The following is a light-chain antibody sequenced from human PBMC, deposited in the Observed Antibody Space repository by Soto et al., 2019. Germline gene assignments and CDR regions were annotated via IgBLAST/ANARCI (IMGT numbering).Light chain of an antibody. CDR2: FGS. J-gene: IGKJ1*01. Sequence: DIVMTQSPLSLPVTPGEPASISCSSSQSLLQSNGYNYLDWYLQKPGQSPQLLIYFGSYRASGVPDRFSGSGTGTDFTLKITRVEAEDVGVYYCMQSQQSPPTFGHGTKVEI. CDR1: QSLLQSNGYNY. CDR3: MQSQQSPPT. V-gene: IGKV2-28*01.